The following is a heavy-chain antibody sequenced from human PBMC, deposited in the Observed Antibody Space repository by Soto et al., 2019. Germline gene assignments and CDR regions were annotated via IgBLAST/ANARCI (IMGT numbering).Heavy chain of an antibody. CDR1: GFNVNSNY. CDR3: ARDQCGDGSCYVDY. D-gene: IGHD2-15*01. Sequence: EVQLVETGGCLIQPGGSMRLSCAASGFNVNSNYMSWVRQAPGKGLEWVSVIYSGGTTYYANSVKGRFTISRDNSKNTLYLQMNSLRAEDTAVYYGARDQCGDGSCYVDYWGQGTRVTVSS. CDR2: IYSGGTT. J-gene: IGHJ4*02. V-gene: IGHV3-53*02.